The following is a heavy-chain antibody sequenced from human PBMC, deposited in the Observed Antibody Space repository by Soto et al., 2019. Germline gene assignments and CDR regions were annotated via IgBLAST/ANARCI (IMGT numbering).Heavy chain of an antibody. CDR1: GFSYSNNY. Sequence: EVQLLESGGTLVQPGGSLRLSCTASGFSYSNNYMTWVRQAPGKGPEWVSTISGSGSTLYADSVKGRFSISRDNSKNMLYLQMNGLRAEDTALYYCVKHRGVYDGWGQGTLVTVSS. J-gene: IGHJ4*02. V-gene: IGHV3-23*01. CDR3: VKHRGVYDG. D-gene: IGHD3-16*01. CDR2: ISGSGST.